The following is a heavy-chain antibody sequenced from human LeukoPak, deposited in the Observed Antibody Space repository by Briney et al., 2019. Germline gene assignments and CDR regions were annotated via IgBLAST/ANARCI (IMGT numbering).Heavy chain of an antibody. Sequence: PSETLSLTCTVSGGSISSYYWSWIRQPAGKGLEWIGRIYTSGSTNYNPSLKSRVTMSVDTSKNQFSLKLSSVTAAGTAVYYCARDHPYCSSTSCYHPFDPWGQGTLVTVSS. D-gene: IGHD2-2*01. CDR3: ARDHPYCSSTSCYHPFDP. CDR1: GGSISSYY. V-gene: IGHV4-4*07. CDR2: IYTSGST. J-gene: IGHJ5*02.